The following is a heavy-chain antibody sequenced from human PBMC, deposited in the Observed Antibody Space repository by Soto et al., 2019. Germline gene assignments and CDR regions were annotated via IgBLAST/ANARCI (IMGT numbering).Heavy chain of an antibody. CDR3: ARVQIVVVVGGTPADY. D-gene: IGHD2-15*01. V-gene: IGHV1-18*01. Sequence: QVQLEQPGAEVKKSGASLKVSCKASGYIFSTHGINWVRKAPGQGLEWMGWINPYNGKTNYAQKFQGRVTMTTETSRKTAYMELRSLRSDDTAVYYCARVQIVVVVGGTPADYWGQGTLVTVSS. CDR2: INPYNGKT. J-gene: IGHJ4*02. CDR1: GYIFSTHG.